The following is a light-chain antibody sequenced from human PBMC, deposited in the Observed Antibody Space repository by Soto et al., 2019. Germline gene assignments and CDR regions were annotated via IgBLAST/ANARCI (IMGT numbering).Light chain of an antibody. CDR1: QSILTW. J-gene: IGKJ1*01. CDR2: DAS. V-gene: IGKV1-5*01. Sequence: DIQMTQSPSTLSASVGDRVTITCRASQSILTWLAWYQQKPGKAPKLLIYDASNLQSGVPSRFSGSVSGTEFTLTISSLQPDDIATYYCQQCHRYLTFGQGTKVDIK. CDR3: QQCHRYLT.